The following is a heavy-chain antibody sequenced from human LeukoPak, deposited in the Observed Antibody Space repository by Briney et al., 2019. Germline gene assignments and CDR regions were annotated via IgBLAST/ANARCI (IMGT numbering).Heavy chain of an antibody. V-gene: IGHV4-30-2*01. D-gene: IGHD3-10*01. Sequence: NTSETLSLTCAVSGGSISSGGYSWSWIRQPPGKGLEWIGYIYHSGSTYYNPSLKSRVTISVDRSKNQFSLKLSSVTAADTAVYYCARGLWFGANWFDPWGQGTLVTVSS. CDR1: GGSISSGGYS. CDR3: ARGLWFGANWFDP. CDR2: IYHSGST. J-gene: IGHJ5*02.